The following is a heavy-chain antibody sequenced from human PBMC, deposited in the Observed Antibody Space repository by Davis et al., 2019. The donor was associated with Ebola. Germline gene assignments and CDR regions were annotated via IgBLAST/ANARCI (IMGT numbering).Heavy chain of an antibody. CDR1: GYTFTGYY. V-gene: IGHV1-2*02. J-gene: IGHJ4*02. D-gene: IGHD4-23*01. CDR2: INPNSGGT. CDR3: ARGGAVGDY. Sequence: AASVKVSCKASGYTFTGYYMHWVRQAPGQGLEWMGWINPNSGGTNYAQKFQGRVTMTRNTSISTAYMELSSLRSEDTAVYYCARGGAVGDYWGQGTLVTVSS.